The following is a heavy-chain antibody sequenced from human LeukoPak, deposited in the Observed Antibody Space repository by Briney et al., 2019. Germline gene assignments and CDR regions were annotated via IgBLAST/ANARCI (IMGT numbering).Heavy chain of an antibody. CDR2: ISWNSGSI. J-gene: IGHJ3*02. CDR3: ARADVLRFLEWAFDI. V-gene: IGHV3-9*01. D-gene: IGHD3-3*01. CDR1: GFTFDDYA. Sequence: PGGSLRLSCAASGFTFDDYAMHWVRQAPGKGLEWVSGISWNSGSIGYADSVKGRFTISRDNAKNSLYLQMNSLRAEDTAVYYCARADVLRFLEWAFDIWGQGTMVTVSS.